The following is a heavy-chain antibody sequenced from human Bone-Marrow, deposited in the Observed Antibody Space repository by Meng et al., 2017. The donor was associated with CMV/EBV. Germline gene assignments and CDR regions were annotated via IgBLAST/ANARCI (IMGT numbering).Heavy chain of an antibody. J-gene: IGHJ6*01. V-gene: IGHV1-8*03. CDR2: MNPNNGNT. CDR3: ARGVCSSTACKFYYYGMDV. D-gene: IGHD2-2*01. Sequence: ASVKVSCKASGYTFTSYEINWVRQAAGQGLEWMGWMNPNNGNTGYAQKFQGRVTITRNTSIRTAHMELSSLTSEDTAVYYCARGVCSSTACKFYYYGMDVWGQGTTVTRLL. CDR1: GYTFTSYE.